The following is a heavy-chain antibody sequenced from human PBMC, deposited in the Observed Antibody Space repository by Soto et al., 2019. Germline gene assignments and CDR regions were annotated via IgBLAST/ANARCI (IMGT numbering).Heavy chain of an antibody. CDR2: MSHIGSV. CDR1: GVSIGSNYY. D-gene: IGHD6-19*01. J-gene: IGHJ4*02. V-gene: IGHV4-4*02. Sequence: QVLLQESGPGLVQPSGTLSLSCVVSGVSIGSNYYWGWVRQPPGKGLEWLGDMSHIGSVNYNPSLKSRVTMSMDKSQNQFSLKLHSVTAAHTAVYYCARSLGWYAIDYWGQGTLVIVSS. CDR3: ARSLGWYAIDY.